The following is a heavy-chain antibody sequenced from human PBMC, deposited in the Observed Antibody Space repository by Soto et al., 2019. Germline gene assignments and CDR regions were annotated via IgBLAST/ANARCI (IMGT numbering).Heavy chain of an antibody. D-gene: IGHD5-12*01. CDR1: GGTFSNDI. CDR3: ARDSPIGSTFSGYDAIDY. V-gene: IGHV1-69*08. CDR2: VIPLLDIA. J-gene: IGHJ4*02. Sequence: QVQLVQSGAEVKKPGSSVKVSCKTSGGTFSNDIITWVRQAPGQGLEWMGRVIPLLDIANYVQNFQGRVTLTADKATSTAYMELNSLRSEDTAVYYCARDSPIGSTFSGYDAIDYWGQGTLVTVSS.